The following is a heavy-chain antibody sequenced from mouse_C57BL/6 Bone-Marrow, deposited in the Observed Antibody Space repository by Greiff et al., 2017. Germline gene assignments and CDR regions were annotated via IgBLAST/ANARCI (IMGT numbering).Heavy chain of an antibody. CDR3: ARVDHITTVVGYFDV. CDR2: IFPGSGST. V-gene: IGHV1-75*01. CDR1: GYTFTDYY. Sequence: VQLQQSGPELVKPGASVKISCKASGYTFTDYYINWVKQRPGQGLEWIGWIFPGSGSTYYNEKFKGKATLTVDKSSSTAYMLLSSLTSEDSAVYFCARVDHITTVVGYFDVWGTGTTVTVSS. J-gene: IGHJ1*03. D-gene: IGHD1-1*01.